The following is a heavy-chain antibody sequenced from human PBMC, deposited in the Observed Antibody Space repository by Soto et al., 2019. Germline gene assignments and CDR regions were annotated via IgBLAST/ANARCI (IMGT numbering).Heavy chain of an antibody. CDR2: IYYSGST. V-gene: IGHV4-59*01. CDR1: GGSISSYY. D-gene: IGHD3-16*02. Sequence: SETLSLTCTVSGGSISSYYRSWIRQPPGKGLEWIGYIYYSGSTNYNPSLKSRVTISVDTSKNQFSLKLSSVTAADTAVYYCARVSNYYDYVWGSYRYTFLFDYWGQGTLVTASS. J-gene: IGHJ4*02. CDR3: ARVSNYYDYVWGSYRYTFLFDY.